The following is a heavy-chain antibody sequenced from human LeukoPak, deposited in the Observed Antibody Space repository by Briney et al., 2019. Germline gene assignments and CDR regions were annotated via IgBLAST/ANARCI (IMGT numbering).Heavy chain of an antibody. Sequence: PSETLSLTCTVSGGSISSGGYYWSWIRQHPGKGLEWIGYIYYSGSTYYNPSPKSRVTISVDTSKNQFSLKLSSVTAADTAVYYCARDSGERVDFWSGYPFHYFDYWGQGTLVTVSS. J-gene: IGHJ4*02. V-gene: IGHV4-31*03. D-gene: IGHD3-3*01. CDR3: ARDSGERVDFWSGYPFHYFDY. CDR1: GGSISSGGYY. CDR2: IYYSGST.